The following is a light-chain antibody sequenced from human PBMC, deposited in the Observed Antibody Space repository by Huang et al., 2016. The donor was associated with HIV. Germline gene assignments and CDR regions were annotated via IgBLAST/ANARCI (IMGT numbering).Light chain of an antibody. Sequence: DIQLTQSPSAMSASVGDRVSITCRASQGIANYLVWFQQRPGGAPKRLIYAASSLPSGVPSRCSGSGSGTKVTLTISGLQPEDFATYYCLQHHAYPRTFGRGTKVEV. CDR2: AAS. J-gene: IGKJ1*01. CDR3: LQHHAYPRT. CDR1: QGIANY. V-gene: IGKV1-17*03.